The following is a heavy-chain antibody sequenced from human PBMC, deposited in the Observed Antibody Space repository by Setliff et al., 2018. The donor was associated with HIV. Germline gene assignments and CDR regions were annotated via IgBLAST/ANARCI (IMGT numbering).Heavy chain of an antibody. Sequence: GGSLRLSCAASGLTFSSYSMNWVRQAPGKGLEWVSSISSSSYIYYADSVKGRFTISRDNAKNTLHLQMNSLRAEDTAVYYCVRGLAAAGGYAMDVWGQGTTVTVSS. CDR3: VRGLAAAGGYAMDV. J-gene: IGHJ6*02. CDR1: GLTFSSYS. CDR2: ISSSSYI. D-gene: IGHD6-13*01. V-gene: IGHV3-21*01.